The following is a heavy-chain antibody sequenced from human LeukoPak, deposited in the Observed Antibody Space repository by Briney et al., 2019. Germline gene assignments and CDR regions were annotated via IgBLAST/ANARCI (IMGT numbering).Heavy chain of an antibody. V-gene: IGHV3-43D*03. Sequence: PGGSLRLSCAASGFTFNDYAMHWVRQAPGKGLEWVSLISWDSGNTYYADSVKGRFTISRDNSKNSLSLQMNSLRAEDTALYYCAKGPGAAVGKRYVQHWGQGTLVIVSS. J-gene: IGHJ1*01. CDR2: ISWDSGNT. CDR3: AKGPGAAVGKRYVQH. D-gene: IGHD6-13*01. CDR1: GFTFNDYA.